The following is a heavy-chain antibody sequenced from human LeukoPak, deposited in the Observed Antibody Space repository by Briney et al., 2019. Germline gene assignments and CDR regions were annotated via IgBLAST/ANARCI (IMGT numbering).Heavy chain of an antibody. Sequence: SETLSLTCTVSGGSISSYYWSWIRQPPGKGLKCIGNIYYSGYTTYSPSLRSRVTISVDTSKNQFSLKLSSVTAADTAVYYCARVGYSSGWGNFDYWGQGTLVTVSS. CDR3: ARVGYSSGWGNFDY. CDR2: IYYSGYT. V-gene: IGHV4-59*01. D-gene: IGHD6-19*01. CDR1: GGSISSYY. J-gene: IGHJ4*02.